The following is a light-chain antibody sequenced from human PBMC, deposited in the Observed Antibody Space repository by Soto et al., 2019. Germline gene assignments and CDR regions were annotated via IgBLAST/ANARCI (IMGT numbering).Light chain of an antibody. CDR2: EVN. J-gene: IGLJ2*01. CDR3: SSFTSRSTLEGVV. V-gene: IGLV2-14*01. CDR1: SSDVGGYNY. Sequence: QSALTQPASLSGSPGQSITISCTGTSSDVGGYNYVSWYQQHPGKAPKLMIYEVNKRPSGVSNRFSGSNSGNTASLTISGLQADDDADYYCSSFTSRSTLEGVVFGGGTKATVL.